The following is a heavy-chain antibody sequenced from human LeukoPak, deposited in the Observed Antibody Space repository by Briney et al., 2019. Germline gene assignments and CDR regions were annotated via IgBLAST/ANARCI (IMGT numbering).Heavy chain of an antibody. V-gene: IGHV4-39*01. CDR2: IYYSGST. CDR3: ARTISGYYPHDAFDI. D-gene: IGHD3-22*01. Sequence: SETLSLTCTVSGGSISSSSYYWGWIRQPPGKGLEWFGSIYYSGSTYYNPSLKSRVTISVDTSKNQFSLKLSSVTAADTAVYYCARTISGYYPHDAFDIWGQGTMVTVSS. CDR1: GGSISSSSYY. J-gene: IGHJ3*02.